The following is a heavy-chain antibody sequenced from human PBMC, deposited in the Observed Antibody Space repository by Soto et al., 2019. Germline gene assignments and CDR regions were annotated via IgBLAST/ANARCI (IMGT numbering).Heavy chain of an antibody. CDR3: ARGYSSSSYYYYYYGMDV. V-gene: IGHV1-69*13. Sequence: SVKVSCKASGGTFSSYAISWVRQAPGQGLEWMGGIIPIFGTANYAQKFRGRVTITADESTSTAYMELSSLRSEDTAVYYCARGYSSSSYYYYYYGMDVWGQGTTVTVSS. J-gene: IGHJ6*02. CDR2: IIPIFGTA. D-gene: IGHD6-13*01. CDR1: GGTFSSYA.